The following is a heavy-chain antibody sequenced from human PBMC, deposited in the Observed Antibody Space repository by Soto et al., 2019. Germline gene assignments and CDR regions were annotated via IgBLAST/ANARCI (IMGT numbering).Heavy chain of an antibody. CDR3: AKTSQNTILTVYAA. CDR2: TSGSGGTT. D-gene: IGHD3-9*01. CDR1: GITFSDHG. Sequence: GGSLRLSCEASGITFSDHGMRWVRRTPGQGLECVSVTSGSGGTTYYVDSVKGRFTICRDNSINTLYLQMNSLRVDDTGVYYCAKTSQNTILTVYAAWGQGTTVTVSS. J-gene: IGHJ6*02. V-gene: IGHV3-23*01.